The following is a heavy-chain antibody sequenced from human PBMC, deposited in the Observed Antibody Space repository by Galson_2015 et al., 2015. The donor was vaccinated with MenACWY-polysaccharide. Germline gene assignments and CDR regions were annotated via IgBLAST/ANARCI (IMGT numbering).Heavy chain of an antibody. CDR1: GFSFNNAW. J-gene: IGHJ4*02. CDR3: ATGGHYFGN. V-gene: IGHV3-15*01. D-gene: IGHD3-10*01. Sequence: SLRLSCAASGFSFNNAWMSWLRQASGKGPEWVGRIRSKPDGGTTDNAAPVKGRFSISRDDSKNTLYLQMSSLKVEDTAVYYCATGGHYFGNWGQGTLVTVSS. CDR2: IRSKPDGGTT.